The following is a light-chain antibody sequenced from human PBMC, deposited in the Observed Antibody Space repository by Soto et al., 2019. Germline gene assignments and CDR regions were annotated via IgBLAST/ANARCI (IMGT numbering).Light chain of an antibody. Sequence: QSVLTQPPSVSGSPGQSVTSSCTGTSSDVGNYNRVSWYQQPPGTAPKLIIYEVSNRPSGVPDRFSGSKSGNTASLTISGLQAEDEADYYCSSYTSSSPLVVFGGGTKLTVL. V-gene: IGLV2-18*02. J-gene: IGLJ2*01. CDR2: EVS. CDR1: SSDVGNYNR. CDR3: SSYTSSSPLVV.